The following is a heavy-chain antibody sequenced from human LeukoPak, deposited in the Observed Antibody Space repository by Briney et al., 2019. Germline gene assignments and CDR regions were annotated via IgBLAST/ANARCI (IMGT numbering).Heavy chain of an antibody. D-gene: IGHD2-2*01. J-gene: IGHJ4*02. V-gene: IGHV1-18*01. CDR1: GYTFTMNG. CDR3: ARVGGVVPAAIVGY. CDR2: INSYNGKT. Sequence: GASVKVSCKASGYTFTMNGISWVRQAPGQGLEWMGWINSYNGKTNYAQRLQGRVTMTTDTSTSTAYMELRSLRSDDTAVYYCARVGGVVPAAIVGYWGQGTLVTVSS.